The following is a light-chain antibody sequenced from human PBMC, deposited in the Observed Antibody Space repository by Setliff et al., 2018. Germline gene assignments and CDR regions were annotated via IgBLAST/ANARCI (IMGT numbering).Light chain of an antibody. Sequence: QSVLTQPAAVSRSPGQSITISCTGTSSDVGGYDYVSWYQQHPGKAPKLIIYDVTKRPSGVSSRFSGSKSGNTASLTISGLQAEDEADYFCSSYKNTNKKVFGTGTKVTVL. CDR2: DVT. CDR1: SSDVGGYDY. CDR3: SSYKNTNKKV. J-gene: IGLJ1*01. V-gene: IGLV2-14*01.